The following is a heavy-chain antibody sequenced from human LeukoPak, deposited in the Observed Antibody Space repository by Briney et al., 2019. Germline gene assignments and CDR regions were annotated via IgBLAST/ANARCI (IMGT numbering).Heavy chain of an antibody. CDR2: IRYDGSNK. D-gene: IGHD6-19*01. CDR1: GFTFSSYG. V-gene: IGHV3-30*02. CDR3: AKDLYSSGWPNWFDP. J-gene: IGHJ5*02. Sequence: GGSLRLSCAASGFTFSSYGMHWVRQAPGKRLEWVAFIRYDGSNKYYADSVKGRFTISRDNSKDALYLQMNSLRAEDTAVYYCAKDLYSSGWPNWFDPWGQGTLVTVSS.